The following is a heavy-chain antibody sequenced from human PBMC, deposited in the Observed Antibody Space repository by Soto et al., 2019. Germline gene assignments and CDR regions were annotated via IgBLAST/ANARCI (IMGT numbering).Heavy chain of an antibody. CDR1: GFTFRSYS. D-gene: IGHD3-22*01. CDR3: AREVREGNYYYGMDV. CDR2: ISSSSSYI. Sequence: GGPLSLSCAASGFTFRSYSMNWVRQAPGKGLEWVSSISSSSSYIYYADSVKGRFTISRDNATNSLYLQMNSLRAEDTAVYYCAREVREGNYYYGMDVWGQGTTVTVSS. J-gene: IGHJ6*02. V-gene: IGHV3-21*01.